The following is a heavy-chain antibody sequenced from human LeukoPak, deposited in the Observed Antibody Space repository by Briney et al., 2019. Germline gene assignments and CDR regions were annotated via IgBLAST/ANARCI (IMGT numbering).Heavy chain of an antibody. CDR2: ISGGST. D-gene: IGHD2-2*02. CDR1: GFTVSSNE. J-gene: IGHJ5*02. V-gene: IGHV3-38-3*01. Sequence: PGGSLRLSCAASGFTVSSNEMRWGRQAPGKGLEWVSSISGGSTYYADSRKGRFTISRDNSKNTLYLQLDGLRPDDTAVYFCAKGYTFQSYLVSFGHHWGQGTLVTVSS. CDR3: AKGYTFQSYLVSFGHH.